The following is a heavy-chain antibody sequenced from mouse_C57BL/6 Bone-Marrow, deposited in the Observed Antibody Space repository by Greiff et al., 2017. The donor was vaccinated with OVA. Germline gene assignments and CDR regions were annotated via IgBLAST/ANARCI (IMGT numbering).Heavy chain of an antibody. Sequence: VQLQPSGPELVKPGASVKISCKASGYAFSSSWMNWVKQRPGKGLEWIGRIYPGDGDTNYNGKFKGKATLTADKSSSTAYMQLSSLTSEDSAVYFCARGRLRRGNFDYWGQGTTLTVSS. CDR3: ARGRLRRGNFDY. V-gene: IGHV1-82*01. D-gene: IGHD2-4*01. J-gene: IGHJ2*01. CDR1: GYAFSSSW. CDR2: IYPGDGDT.